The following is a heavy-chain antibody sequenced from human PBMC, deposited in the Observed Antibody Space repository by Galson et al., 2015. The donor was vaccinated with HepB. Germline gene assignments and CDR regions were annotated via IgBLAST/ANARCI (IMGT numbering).Heavy chain of an antibody. V-gene: IGHV3-53*01. D-gene: IGHD6-13*01. Sequence: SLRLSCAASGFSIRSHYMNWVRQAPGKGLEWVSAIHGGNNRYYADSVKGRFTMSRDDSINTLYLQMNSLRAEDTAVYYCAQLGTGYWGQGTPVTVSS. CDR3: AQLGTGY. J-gene: IGHJ4*02. CDR2: IHGGNNR. CDR1: GFSIRSHY.